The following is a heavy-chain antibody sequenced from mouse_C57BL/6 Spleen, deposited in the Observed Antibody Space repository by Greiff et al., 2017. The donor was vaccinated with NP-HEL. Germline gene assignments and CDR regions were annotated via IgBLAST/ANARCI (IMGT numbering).Heavy chain of an antibody. CDR3: ARWGGNFAMDY. J-gene: IGHJ4*01. Sequence: VQLQQPGAELVKPGASVKMSCKASGYTFTSYWITWVKQRPGQGLEWIGDIYPGSGSTKYNEKFKSKATLTVDTSSSTAYMQLSSLTSEDAAVYYCARWGGNFAMDYWGQGTSVTVSS. CDR2: IYPGSGST. CDR1: GYTFTSYW. D-gene: IGHD2-1*01. V-gene: IGHV1-55*01.